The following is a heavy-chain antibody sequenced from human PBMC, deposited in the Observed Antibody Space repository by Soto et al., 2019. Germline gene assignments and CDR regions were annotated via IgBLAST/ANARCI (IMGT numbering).Heavy chain of an antibody. CDR2: IVVGSGNT. J-gene: IGHJ3*02. V-gene: IGHV1-58*01. CDR1: GFTFTSSA. Sequence: SVKVSCKASGFTFTSSAVQWVRQARGQRLEWIGWIVVGSGNTNYAQKFQERVTITRDMSTSTAYMELSSLRSEDTAVYYCAAVSSGYSYGTDAFDIWGQGTMVTV. CDR3: AAVSSGYSYGTDAFDI. D-gene: IGHD5-18*01.